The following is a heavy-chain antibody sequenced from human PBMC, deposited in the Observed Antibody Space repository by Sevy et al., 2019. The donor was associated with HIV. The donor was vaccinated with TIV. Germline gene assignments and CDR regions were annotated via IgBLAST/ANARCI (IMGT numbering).Heavy chain of an antibody. CDR2: ISSNGGST. D-gene: IGHD3-3*01. V-gene: IGHV3-64*01. CDR3: ARESTIFGVVEGPDY. Sequence: GGSLRLSCAASEFTFSSYAMHWVRQAPGKGLEYVSAISSNGGSTYYANSVKGRFTISRDNSKNTLYLQMGSLRAEDMAVYYCARESTIFGVVEGPDYWGQGTLVTVSS. J-gene: IGHJ4*02. CDR1: EFTFSSYA.